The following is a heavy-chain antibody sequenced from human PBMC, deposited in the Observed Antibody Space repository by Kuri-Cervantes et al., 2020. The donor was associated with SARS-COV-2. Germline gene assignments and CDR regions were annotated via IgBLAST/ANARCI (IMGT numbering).Heavy chain of an antibody. J-gene: IGHJ6*03. CDR1: GYTFTSYY. CDR3: ARSWGNWRYMDV. V-gene: IGHV1-46*01. D-gene: IGHD1-1*01. Sequence: ASVKVSCKASGYTFTSYYMHWVRQAPGQGLEWMGIINPSGGSTSCAQKFQGRVTMTRDTSTSTVYMELSSLRSEDTAVYYCARSWGNWRYMDVWGKGTTVTVSS. CDR2: INPSGGST.